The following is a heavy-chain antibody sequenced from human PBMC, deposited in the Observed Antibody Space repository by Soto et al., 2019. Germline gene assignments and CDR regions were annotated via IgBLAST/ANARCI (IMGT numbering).Heavy chain of an antibody. CDR2: ISTNGGST. V-gene: IGHV3-64D*06. D-gene: IGHD3-22*01. CDR1: GFTFSIYA. CDR3: VKGEYYYDGSAYYPFDY. Sequence: GGSLRLSCSASGFTFSIYAMHWVRQAPGKGLEYVSSISTNGGSTHYADSVKGRFTISRDNSKNTVYLQMSSLRAEDTVVYYCVKGEYYYDGSAYYPFDYWGQGTLVTVSS. J-gene: IGHJ4*02.